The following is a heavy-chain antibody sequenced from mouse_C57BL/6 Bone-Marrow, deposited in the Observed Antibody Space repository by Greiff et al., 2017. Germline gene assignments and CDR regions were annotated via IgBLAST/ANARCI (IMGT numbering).Heavy chain of an antibody. CDR1: GYTFTDYN. CDR2: INPHTGGT. D-gene: IGHD2-3*01. CDR3: ANDPYLDY. Sequence: VQLQQSGPELVKPGASVKMSSKASGYTFTDYNLLWVMQSHGKRLEWIGYINPHTGGTSYYQQFKGKATLTGNMSASTAYMELRSLTSEDSAFYYCANDPYLDYWGQGTTLTVSS. J-gene: IGHJ2*01. V-gene: IGHV1-22*01.